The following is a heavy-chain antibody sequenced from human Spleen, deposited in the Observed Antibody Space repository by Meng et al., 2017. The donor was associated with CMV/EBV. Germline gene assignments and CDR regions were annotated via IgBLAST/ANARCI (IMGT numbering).Heavy chain of an antibody. CDR2: IDWDDDK. CDR3: VGGPPGLDH. V-gene: IGHV2-70*04. Sequence: SGPTLVKPTPTLTLTCTFSGFSLSTRGVGVGWIRQPPGKALEWLARIDWDDDKFYSTSLKTRLTISKDTSKNQVVLTMTNMDPVDTATYYCVGGPPGLDHWGQGTLVTSPQ. CDR1: GFSLSTRGVG. J-gene: IGHJ4*02.